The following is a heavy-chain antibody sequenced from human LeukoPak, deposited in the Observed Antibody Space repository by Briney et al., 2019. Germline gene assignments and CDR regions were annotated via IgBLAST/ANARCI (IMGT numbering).Heavy chain of an antibody. V-gene: IGHV4-39*01. Sequence: SETLSLTCSVSGGSVSSSHYYWGWIRQPPGEGLQWIGNIYYSGSTYYNPSLESRVTISLDTSKNYFSLKLGSVTAADTAVYYCARQVSDYYYNYMDVWGKGTAVTVSS. CDR2: IYYSGST. D-gene: IGHD5/OR15-5a*01. J-gene: IGHJ6*03. CDR1: GGSVSSSHYY. CDR3: ARQVSDYYYNYMDV.